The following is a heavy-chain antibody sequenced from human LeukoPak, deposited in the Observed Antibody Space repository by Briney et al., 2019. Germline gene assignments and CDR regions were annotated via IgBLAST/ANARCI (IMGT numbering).Heavy chain of an antibody. V-gene: IGHV4-30-2*01. CDR1: GGSISSGGYS. CDR3: ARVAGYDYVWGSYSRWFDP. Sequence: PSETLSLTCTVSGGSISSGGYSWSWIRQPPGTGLEWIGYIYHSGSTYYNPSLKSRVTISVDRSKNQFSLKLSSVTAADTAVYYCARVAGYDYVWGSYSRWFDPWGQGTLVTVSS. D-gene: IGHD3-16*01. J-gene: IGHJ5*02. CDR2: IYHSGST.